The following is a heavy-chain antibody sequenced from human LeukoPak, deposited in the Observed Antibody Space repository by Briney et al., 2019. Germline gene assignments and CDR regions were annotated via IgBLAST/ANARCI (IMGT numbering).Heavy chain of an antibody. Sequence: GGSLRLSCAASGFTFNNYAMSWVRQPPGKGLEWVSTISDSGSSTYYADSVKGRFTISRDNYRNTLYLQMDSLRAEDTAIYYCAKVPYSDYGSGRPPFMDVWGQGTTAAVS. CDR2: ISDSGSST. CDR3: AKVPYSDYGSGRPPFMDV. D-gene: IGHD3-10*01. J-gene: IGHJ6*02. V-gene: IGHV3-23*01. CDR1: GFTFNNYA.